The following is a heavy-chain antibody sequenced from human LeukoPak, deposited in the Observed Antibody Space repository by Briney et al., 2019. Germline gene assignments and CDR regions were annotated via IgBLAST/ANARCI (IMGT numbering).Heavy chain of an antibody. CDR1: GYTFTDYY. CDR2: VDPEDGET. J-gene: IGHJ6*03. V-gene: IGHV1-69-2*01. CDR3: ATSPRGGYYYYYMDV. D-gene: IGHD1-26*01. Sequence: ASVKVSCKVPGYTFTDYYMHWVQQAPGKGLEWMGLVDPEDGETIYAEKFQGRVTITADTSTDTAYMELSSLRSEDTAVYYCATSPRGGYYYYYMDVWGKGTTVTVSS.